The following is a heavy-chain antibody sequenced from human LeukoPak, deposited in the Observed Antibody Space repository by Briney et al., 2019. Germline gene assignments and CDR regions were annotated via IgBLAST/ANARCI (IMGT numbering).Heavy chain of an antibody. V-gene: IGHV1-18*01. D-gene: IGHD6-19*01. Sequence: ASVKVSYKASDDTFSNYGISWVRQAPGQGLEWMGWISTYNGNTHYAQKFQGRVTMTTDTSTNIAYLELRDLRSDDTAVYYCARTQWLEDAFDFWGQGTVVTVSS. CDR2: ISTYNGNT. J-gene: IGHJ3*01. CDR3: ARTQWLEDAFDF. CDR1: DDTFSNYG.